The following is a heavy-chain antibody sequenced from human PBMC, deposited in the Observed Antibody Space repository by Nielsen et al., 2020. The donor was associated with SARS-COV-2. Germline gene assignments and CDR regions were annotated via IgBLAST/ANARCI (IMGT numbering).Heavy chain of an antibody. V-gene: IGHV3-73*01. CDR2: IRNKPNNYAT. Sequence: GESLKISCAVSGISFSGSGIHWARQASGKGLEWIGRIRNKPNNYATAYGGSVEGRFTISRDDSKSTAYLQMNGLQAEDTAVYYCNMLTTSGWYWGQGTLVTVSS. J-gene: IGHJ4*02. CDR3: NMLTTSGWY. CDR1: GISFSGSG. D-gene: IGHD2-2*01.